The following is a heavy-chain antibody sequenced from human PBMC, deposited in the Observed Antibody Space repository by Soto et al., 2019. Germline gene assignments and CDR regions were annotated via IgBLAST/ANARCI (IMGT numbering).Heavy chain of an antibody. CDR1: GYTFTSYD. V-gene: IGHV1-8*01. D-gene: IGHD3-3*01. CDR2: MNPNSGNT. CDR3: ARGYAYYDFWSGYFSYYGMDV. J-gene: IGHJ6*02. Sequence: QVQLVQSGAEVKKPGASVKVSCKASGYTFTSYDINWVRQATGQGLEWMGWMNPNSGNTGYAQKFQGRVTMTRNTSISTAYMELSSLRSEDTAVYYCARGYAYYDFWSGYFSYYGMDVWGQGTTVTVSS.